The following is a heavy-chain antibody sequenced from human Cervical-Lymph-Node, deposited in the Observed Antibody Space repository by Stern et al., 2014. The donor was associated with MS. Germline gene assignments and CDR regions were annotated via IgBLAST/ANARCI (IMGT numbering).Heavy chain of an antibody. CDR3: ARPAKSIAAAGNNWFDP. J-gene: IGHJ5*02. Sequence: QVQLVQSGAEVKKPGASVKVSCKASGYTFTSYYMHWGRQAPGQGLEWMGIINPSGGSTRYAQKFQGRVTMTRDTSTSTVYMELSSLRSEDTAVYYCARPAKSIAAAGNNWFDPWGQGTLVTVSS. D-gene: IGHD6-13*01. V-gene: IGHV1-46*01. CDR2: INPSGGST. CDR1: GYTFTSYY.